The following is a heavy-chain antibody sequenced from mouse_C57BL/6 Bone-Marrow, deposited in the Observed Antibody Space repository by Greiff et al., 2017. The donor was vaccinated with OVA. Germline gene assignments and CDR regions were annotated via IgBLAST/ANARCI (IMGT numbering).Heavy chain of an antibody. CDR3: TRITTVVAEYFDV. CDR1: GYTFTSYW. CDR2: IYPGNSDT. J-gene: IGHJ1*03. V-gene: IGHV1-5*01. D-gene: IGHD1-1*01. Sequence: EVQLQQSGTVLARPGASVKMSCKTSGYTFTSYWMHWVKQRPGQGLEWIGAIYPGNSDTSYNQKFKGKAKLTAVTSASTAYMELSSLTNEDSAVYYCTRITTVVAEYFDVWGTGTTVTVSS.